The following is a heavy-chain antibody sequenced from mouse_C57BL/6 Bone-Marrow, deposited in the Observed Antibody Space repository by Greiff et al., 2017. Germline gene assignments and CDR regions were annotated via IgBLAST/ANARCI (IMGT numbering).Heavy chain of an antibody. CDR1: GFTFSDFY. D-gene: IGHD4-1*01. Sequence: EVKLVESGGGLVQSGRSLRLSCATSGFTFSDFYMEWVRQAPGKGLEWIAASRNKANAYTTEYSESVKGRFIVSRDTSQSILYLQLNALRAEDTDIYYCARDLGRGYFDYWGQGTTLTVSS. CDR3: ARDLGRGYFDY. CDR2: SRNKANAYTT. J-gene: IGHJ2*01. V-gene: IGHV7-1*01.